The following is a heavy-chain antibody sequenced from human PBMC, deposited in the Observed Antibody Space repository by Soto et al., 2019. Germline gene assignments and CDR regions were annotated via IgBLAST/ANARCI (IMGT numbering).Heavy chain of an antibody. Sequence: GASVKVSCKASGYTFTSYAMHWVRQAPGQRLEWMGWINAGNGNTKYSQKFQGRVTITRDTSASTAYMELSSLRSEDTAVYYCARDHRDLLRYFEWPHIGFDYRGQGTLVTVSS. CDR1: GYTFTSYA. D-gene: IGHD3-9*01. CDR2: INAGNGNT. CDR3: ARDHRDLLRYFEWPHIGFDY. V-gene: IGHV1-3*01. J-gene: IGHJ4*02.